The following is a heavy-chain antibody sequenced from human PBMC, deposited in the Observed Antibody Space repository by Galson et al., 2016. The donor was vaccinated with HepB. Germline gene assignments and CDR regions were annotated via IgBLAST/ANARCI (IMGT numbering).Heavy chain of an antibody. CDR3: AREQFWSGYSNGMDV. CDR1: GGSIGSGDYY. Sequence: TLSLTCTVSGGSIGSGDYYWSWIRQPPGKGLEWIGYIFYSGTTYQNPSLKSRVTISLDKSKNQFSLKLNSVTAADTAVYYCAREQFWSGYSNGMDVWGQGTTVTVSS. J-gene: IGHJ6*02. V-gene: IGHV4-30-4*01. CDR2: IFYSGTT. D-gene: IGHD3-3*02.